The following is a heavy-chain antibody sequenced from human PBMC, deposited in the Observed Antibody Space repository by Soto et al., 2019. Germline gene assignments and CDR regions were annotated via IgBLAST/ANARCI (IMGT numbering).Heavy chain of an antibody. Sequence: PGGCLRLSCAVSGFIFSDYDMSWVRQAPGKGLEWVSSISSSGTYIYYADSVKGRFTISRDNAKNSLYLQMDSLRAEDTAVYYCSRTNGIATADNDFDYWGQGTLVTVSS. CDR1: GFIFSDYD. CDR2: ISSSGTYI. D-gene: IGHD1-1*01. J-gene: IGHJ4*02. V-gene: IGHV3-21*03. CDR3: SRTNGIATADNDFDY.